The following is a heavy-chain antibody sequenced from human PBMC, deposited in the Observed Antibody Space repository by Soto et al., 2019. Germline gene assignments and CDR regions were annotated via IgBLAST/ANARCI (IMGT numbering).Heavy chain of an antibody. V-gene: IGHV3-30*18. Sequence: PGGSLRLSCAASGFTFSSYGMHWVRQAPGKWLELVEVISYDGSNKYYADSVKGRLTISRENSKNTLYLQMNRLRAEDTAVYYCAKEEMTTVNGSGRILDYYYGMDVWGQGTTVT. J-gene: IGHJ6*02. CDR3: AKEEMTTVNGSGRILDYYYGMDV. D-gene: IGHD4-4*01. CDR1: GFTFSSYG. CDR2: ISYDGSNK.